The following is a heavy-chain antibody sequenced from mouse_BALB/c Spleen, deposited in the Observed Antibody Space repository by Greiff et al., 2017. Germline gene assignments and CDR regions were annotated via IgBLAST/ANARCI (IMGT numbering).Heavy chain of an antibody. CDR2: ISSGGSYT. D-gene: IGHD2-4*01. CDR3: ARDYDYDKLGAMDY. V-gene: IGHV5-9-4*01. CDR1: GFTFSSYA. J-gene: IGHJ4*01. Sequence: EVKLMESGGGLVKPGGSLKLSCAASGFTFSSYAMSWVRQSPEKRLEWVAEISSGGSYTYYPDTVTGRFTISRDNAKNTLYLEMSSLRSEDTAMYYCARDYDYDKLGAMDYWGQGTSVTVSS.